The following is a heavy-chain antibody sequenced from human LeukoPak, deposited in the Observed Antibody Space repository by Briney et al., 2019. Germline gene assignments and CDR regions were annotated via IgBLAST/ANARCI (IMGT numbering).Heavy chain of an antibody. CDR2: IKQDGSEK. CDR1: GFTFSSYW. J-gene: IGHJ4*02. D-gene: IGHD3-22*01. V-gene: IGHV3-7*03. Sequence: GGSLRLSCAASGFTFSSYWMSWVRQAPGKGLEWVANIKQDGSEKYYVDSVKGRFTISRDNAKNSLYLQMNSLRAEDTAVYYCARDQDYYDSSGFDYWGQGTLVTVSS. CDR3: ARDQDYYDSSGFDY.